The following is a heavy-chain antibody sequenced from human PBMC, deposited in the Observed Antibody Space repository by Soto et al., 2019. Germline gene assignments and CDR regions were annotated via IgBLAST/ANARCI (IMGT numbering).Heavy chain of an antibody. J-gene: IGHJ6*02. D-gene: IGHD3-10*01. CDR2: IYYSGST. V-gene: IGHV4-59*01. CDR3: ARMRPGGGYGMDV. CDR1: GGSISSYY. Sequence: QVQLQESGPGLVKPSETLSLTCTVSGGSISSYYWSWIRQPPGKGLEWIGYIYYSGSTNYNPSLKGRVPISVDTSKNQFSLKLSSVTAADTAVYYWARMRPGGGYGMDVWGQGTTVTVSS.